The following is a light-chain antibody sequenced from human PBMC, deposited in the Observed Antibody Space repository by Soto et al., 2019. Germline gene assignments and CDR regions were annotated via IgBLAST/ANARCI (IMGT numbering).Light chain of an antibody. CDR1: SSNIGSNS. J-gene: IGLJ3*02. Sequence: QSVLTQPPSASGTPGQRVIISCSGSSSNIGSNSVNWYQQLPGTAPKLLIHSNNQRPSGVPDRFSGSRSGTSASLAISGLQSEDEADYYCATWDDSLDGTVFGGGTKVTVL. CDR3: ATWDDSLDGTV. V-gene: IGLV1-44*01. CDR2: SNN.